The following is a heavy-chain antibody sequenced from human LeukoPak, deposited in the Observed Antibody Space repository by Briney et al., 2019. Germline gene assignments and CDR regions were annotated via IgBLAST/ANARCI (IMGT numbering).Heavy chain of an antibody. J-gene: IGHJ3*02. V-gene: IGHV1-18*01. CDR2: ISAYNGNT. CDR1: GYTFTSYG. Sequence: ASVKVSCKASGYTFTSYGISWVRQAPGQGLEWMGWISAYNGNTNYAQKLQGRVTMTTDTSTSTAYMELRSLRSDDTAVYYCARDPYSSGWHLNAFDIWGQGTMVTVSS. CDR3: ARDPYSSGWHLNAFDI. D-gene: IGHD6-19*01.